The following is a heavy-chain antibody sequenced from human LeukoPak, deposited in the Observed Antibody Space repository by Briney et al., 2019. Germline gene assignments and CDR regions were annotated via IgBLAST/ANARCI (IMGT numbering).Heavy chain of an antibody. J-gene: IGHJ4*02. Sequence: GESLKISCKGSGYSFSSYWIGWVRQMPGKGLEWMGIIYPGDSDATYRPSLQGQVTISADKSISTAYLQWNSLKASDIGMYYCARQVGSGWYSYFDYWGQGTLVTVSS. D-gene: IGHD6-19*01. CDR2: IYPGDSDA. CDR3: ARQVGSGWYSYFDY. V-gene: IGHV5-51*01. CDR1: GYSFSSYW.